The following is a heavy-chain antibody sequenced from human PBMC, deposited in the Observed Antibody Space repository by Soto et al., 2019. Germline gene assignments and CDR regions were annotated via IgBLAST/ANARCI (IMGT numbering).Heavy chain of an antibody. CDR3: ARDSALYARNWFDP. V-gene: IGHV3-11*01. Sequence: GGSLRLSCAASGFTFSDYYMSWIRQAPGKGLEWVSYISSSGSSIYYADSVKGRFTISRDNAKNSLYLQMNSLRAEDTAVYYCARDSALYARNWFDPWGQGTLVTVSS. CDR2: ISSSGSSI. J-gene: IGHJ5*02. D-gene: IGHD2-8*01. CDR1: GFTFSDYY.